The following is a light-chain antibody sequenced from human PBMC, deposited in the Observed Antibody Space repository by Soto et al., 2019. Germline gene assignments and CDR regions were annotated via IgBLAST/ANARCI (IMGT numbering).Light chain of an antibody. Sequence: QSALTQPASVSGSPGQSITISCTGTSSDVDGYNYVSWYQQHPGKAPKLMIYDVSNRPSGVSNRFSGSKSGNTASLTISGLQAEDEADYYCSSYTSSSPVVFGGGTKVTVL. CDR2: DVS. CDR1: SSDVDGYNY. V-gene: IGLV2-14*01. CDR3: SSYTSSSPVV. J-gene: IGLJ2*01.